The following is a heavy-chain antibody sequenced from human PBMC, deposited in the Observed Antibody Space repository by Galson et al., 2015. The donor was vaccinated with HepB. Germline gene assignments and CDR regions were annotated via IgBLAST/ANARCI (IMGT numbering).Heavy chain of an antibody. CDR3: ARDSEVVVITFSVSNYYDGMDV. J-gene: IGHJ6*02. Sequence: SVKVSCKASGYTFTRYYMHWVRQAPGQGLEWMGVINPSGGGTSYAQKFQGRVTMTRDTSTSTVYMELSSLRPEDTAVYYCARDSEVVVITFSVSNYYDGMDVWGQGTTVTVSS. CDR2: INPSGGGT. CDR1: GYTFTRYY. V-gene: IGHV1-46*01. D-gene: IGHD3-22*01.